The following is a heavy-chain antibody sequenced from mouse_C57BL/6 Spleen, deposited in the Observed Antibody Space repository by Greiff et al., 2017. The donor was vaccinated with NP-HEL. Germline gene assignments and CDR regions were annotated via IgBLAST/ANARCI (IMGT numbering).Heavy chain of an antibody. CDR3: ARSMVTTWYFDV. V-gene: IGHV1-14*01. Sequence: VQLQQSGPELVKPGASVKMSCKASGYTFTSYVMHWVKQKPGQGLEWIGYIYPYNDGTKYNEKFKGKATLTLDKSSSTAYMELSSLTSEDSAVYYCARSMVTTWYFDVWGTGTTVTVSS. CDR1: GYTFTSYV. D-gene: IGHD2-3*01. J-gene: IGHJ1*03. CDR2: IYPYNDGT.